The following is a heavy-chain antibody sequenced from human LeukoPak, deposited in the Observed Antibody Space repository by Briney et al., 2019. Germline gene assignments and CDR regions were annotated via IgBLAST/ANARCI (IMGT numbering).Heavy chain of an antibody. CDR1: GFTFSSYA. D-gene: IGHD2-2*01. CDR2: FSGSGATT. CDR3: AKTYYTDRGFCSSSSCYIDY. V-gene: IGHV3-23*01. J-gene: IGHJ4*02. Sequence: GVSLRLSCAASGFTFSSYAMNWVPQAPGKGLEWVSVFSGSGATTFYADSVKGRFSISRDNSKNTLYLQMSSLRAEDTAVYYCAKTYYTDRGFCSSSSCYIDYWGQGTLVTVSS.